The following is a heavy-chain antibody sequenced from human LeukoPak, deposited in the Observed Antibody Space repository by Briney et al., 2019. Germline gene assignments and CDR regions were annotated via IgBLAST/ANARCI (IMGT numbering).Heavy chain of an antibody. D-gene: IGHD2-15*01. J-gene: IGHJ3*02. V-gene: IGHV1-69*05. CDR1: RGTFSSHA. CDR3: ARRHSGEEAFDI. Sequence: SVKVSCKASRGTFSSHAISWVRQAPGQGLEWMGGIIPIFGTANYAQKFQGRVTITTDESTSTAYMELSSLRSEDTAVYYCARRHSGEEAFDIWGQGTMVTVSS. CDR2: IIPIFGTA.